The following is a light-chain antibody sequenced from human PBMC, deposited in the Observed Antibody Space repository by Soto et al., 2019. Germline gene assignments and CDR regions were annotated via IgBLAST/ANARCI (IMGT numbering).Light chain of an antibody. CDR2: AAS. J-gene: IGKJ4*01. CDR3: QQYYSYPFT. CDR1: QGISSY. V-gene: IGKV1-8*01. Sequence: IQMTQSPSSLSASTGDRVTITCRASQGISSYLAWYQQKPGKAPKLLIYAASTLQSGVPSRFSGSGSGTDFTLTISCLQSEDFATYYCQQYYSYPFTFGGGTKVDIK.